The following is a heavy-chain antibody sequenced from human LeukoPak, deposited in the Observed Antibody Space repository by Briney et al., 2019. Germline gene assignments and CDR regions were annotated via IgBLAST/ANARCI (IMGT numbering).Heavy chain of an antibody. CDR2: IKQDGSEK. Sequence: GGSLRLSCAASGFTFSSYWMSWVRQAPGKGLEWVANIKQDGSEKYYVDSVKGRFTISRDNAKNSLYLQMNSLRAEDTAVYYCARVLRYFDWSNPRRGYCYGMDVWGQGTTVTVSS. CDR3: ARVLRYFDWSNPRRGYCYGMDV. V-gene: IGHV3-7*01. CDR1: GFTFSSYW. D-gene: IGHD3-9*01. J-gene: IGHJ6*02.